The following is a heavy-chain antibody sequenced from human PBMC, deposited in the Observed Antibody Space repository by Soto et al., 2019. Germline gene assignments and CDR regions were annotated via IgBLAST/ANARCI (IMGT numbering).Heavy chain of an antibody. CDR1: GGSFSGYY. V-gene: IGHV4-34*01. CDR2: INHSGST. CDR3: ARARLRPRKKDIVVVPAAKEPSFDY. D-gene: IGHD2-2*01. Sequence: SETLSLTCAVYGGSFSGYYWSWIRQPPGKGLEWIGEINHSGSTNYNPSLKSRVTISVDTSKNQFSLKLSSVTAADTAVYYCARARLRPRKKDIVVVPAAKEPSFDYWGQGTLVTVSS. J-gene: IGHJ4*02.